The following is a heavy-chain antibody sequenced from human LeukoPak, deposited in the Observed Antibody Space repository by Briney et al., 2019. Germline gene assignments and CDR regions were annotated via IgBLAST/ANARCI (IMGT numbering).Heavy chain of an antibody. CDR1: GGSFSGYY. CDR3: ARGGELLNY. V-gene: IGHV4-34*01. J-gene: IGHJ4*02. CDR2: INHSGST. D-gene: IGHD1-7*01. Sequence: SETLSLTCAVYGGSFSGYYWSWIRQPPGKGLEWIGEINHSGSTNYNPSLKSRVSISVDTSKNQFSLKLNSVTAADTAVYYCARGGELLNYLGQGILVTVSS.